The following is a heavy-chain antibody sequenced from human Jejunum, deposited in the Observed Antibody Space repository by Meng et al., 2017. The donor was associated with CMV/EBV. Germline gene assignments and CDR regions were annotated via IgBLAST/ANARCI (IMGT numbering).Heavy chain of an antibody. V-gene: IGHV3-20*03. D-gene: IGHD6-13*01. CDR3: AKDRGSSANAHDY. CDR1: GFTFDDYG. Sequence: GFTFDDYGMSWVRQAPGKGLEWVSDINWNGGTTTYADSVKGRFTISRDNAKNSLYLQMNSLRAEDTAFYYCAKDRGSSANAHDYWGQGTLVTVSS. J-gene: IGHJ4*02. CDR2: INWNGGTT.